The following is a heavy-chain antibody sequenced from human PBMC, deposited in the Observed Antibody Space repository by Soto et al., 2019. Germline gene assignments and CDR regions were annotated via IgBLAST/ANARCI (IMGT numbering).Heavy chain of an antibody. CDR1: ADTSTGYT. D-gene: IGHD2-2*01. Sequence: SVKVSCKASADTSTGYTVTWVRQAPGQGLEWMGKIIPILDMANYAQKFQGRVTITADKSTSIAYMELNSLRSEDTAVYYCARGPVVVVPDDMFTRHNWPDPWGQGTRVTVSS. CDR3: ARGPVVVVPDDMFTRHNWPDP. V-gene: IGHV1-69*02. CDR2: IIPILDMA. J-gene: IGHJ5*02.